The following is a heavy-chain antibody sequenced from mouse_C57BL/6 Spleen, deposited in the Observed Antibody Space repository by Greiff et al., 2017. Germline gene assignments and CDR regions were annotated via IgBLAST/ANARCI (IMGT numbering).Heavy chain of an antibody. Sequence: VKLVESGPGLVAPSQSLSITCTASGFSLTSYGVHWVRQPPGKGLEWLVVIWSDGSTTYNSALKSRLSISKDNSKSQVFLKMNSLQTDDTAMYYCARSYYSNYEGIYYAMDDWGQGTSVTVSS. D-gene: IGHD2-5*01. CDR1: GFSLTSYG. CDR2: IWSDGST. CDR3: ARSYYSNYEGIYYAMDD. V-gene: IGHV2-6*03. J-gene: IGHJ4*01.